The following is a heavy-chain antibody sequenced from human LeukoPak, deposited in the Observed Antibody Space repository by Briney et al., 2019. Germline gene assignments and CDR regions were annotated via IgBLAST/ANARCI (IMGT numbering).Heavy chain of an antibody. CDR2: IYSGGNT. V-gene: IGHV3-53*01. D-gene: IGHD5-18*01. CDR1: GFTVSSNY. Sequence: QPGASLRLSYAASGFTVSSNYMNWVRQAPGRGLEWVSVIYSGGNTYYADSVKGRFTISRDNSENTLYLQMNSLRAEDTAVYYCARGPVDGYSYGFLDYWGQGTLVTVSS. CDR3: ARGPVDGYSYGFLDY. J-gene: IGHJ4*02.